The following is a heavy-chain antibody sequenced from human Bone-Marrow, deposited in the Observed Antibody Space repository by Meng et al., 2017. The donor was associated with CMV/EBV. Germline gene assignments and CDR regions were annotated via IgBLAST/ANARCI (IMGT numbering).Heavy chain of an antibody. CDR2: IYYSGST. J-gene: IGHJ5*02. Sequence: GSLRLSCTVSGGSVSSGSYYWSWIRQPPGKGLERIGYIYYSGSTNYNPSLKSRVTISVDTSKNQFSLKLSSVTAANTAVYYCARLPAAQHNWFDPWGQGTLVTVSS. D-gene: IGHD2-2*01. CDR1: GGSVSSGSYY. V-gene: IGHV4-61*01. CDR3: ARLPAAQHNWFDP.